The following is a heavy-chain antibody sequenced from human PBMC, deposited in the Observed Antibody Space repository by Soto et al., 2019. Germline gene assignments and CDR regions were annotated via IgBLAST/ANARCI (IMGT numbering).Heavy chain of an antibody. D-gene: IGHD2-15*01. CDR3: ASQMTVVVVAAVMGGMDV. V-gene: IGHV3-23*01. CDR2: ISGSGGST. J-gene: IGHJ6*02. CDR1: GFTFSSYA. Sequence: EVQLLESGGGLVQPGGSLRLSCAASGFTFSSYAMSWVRQAPGKGLEWVSAISGSGGSTYYADSVKGRFTISRDNSKNTLYLQMNSLRAEDTAVYYCASQMTVVVVAAVMGGMDVWGQGTTVTVSS.